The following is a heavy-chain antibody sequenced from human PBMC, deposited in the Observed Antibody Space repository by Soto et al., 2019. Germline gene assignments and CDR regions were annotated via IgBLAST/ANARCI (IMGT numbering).Heavy chain of an antibody. Sequence: GGSLRLSCEASGFNFGAYAMSWVRQAPGKGLEWVSGISGSSSGTYYTDSVKGRFTISRDNSKNTVYMQMNSLRGEDTAVYYCAKDRSENFWVYYYAMDVWGQGTAVTVSS. D-gene: IGHD6-19*01. CDR3: AKDRSENFWVYYYAMDV. CDR2: ISGSSSGT. CDR1: GFNFGAYA. V-gene: IGHV3-23*01. J-gene: IGHJ6*02.